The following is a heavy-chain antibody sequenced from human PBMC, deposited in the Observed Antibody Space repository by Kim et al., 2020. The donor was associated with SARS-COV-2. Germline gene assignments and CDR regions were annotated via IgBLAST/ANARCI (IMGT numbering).Heavy chain of an antibody. V-gene: IGHV4-30-2*01. CDR2: IYHSGST. J-gene: IGHJ5*02. CDR1: GGSISSGGYS. CDR3: ARVKEWGSGGSLRWFDP. Sequence: SETLSLTCAVSGGSISSGGYSWSWIRQPPGKGLEWIGYIYHSGSTYYNPSLKSRVTISVDRSKNQFSLKLSSVTAADTAVYYCARVKEWGSGGSLRWFDPWGQGTLVTVSS. D-gene: IGHD2-15*01.